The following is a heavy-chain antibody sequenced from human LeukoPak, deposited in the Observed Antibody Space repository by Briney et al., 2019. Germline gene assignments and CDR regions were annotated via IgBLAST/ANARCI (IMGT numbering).Heavy chain of an antibody. V-gene: IGHV4-30-4*08. D-gene: IGHD7-27*01. CDR2: MFYTGST. J-gene: IGHJ5*02. CDR3: ARVWGPYNWFDP. CDR1: GGSISSGDYY. Sequence: SETLSLTCTVSGGSISSGDYYWSWIRQPPGEGLEWIGYMFYTGSTYYNPSLKSRVTISVDTSKNQFSLKLSSVTAADTAVYYCARVWGPYNWFDPWGQGTLVTVSS.